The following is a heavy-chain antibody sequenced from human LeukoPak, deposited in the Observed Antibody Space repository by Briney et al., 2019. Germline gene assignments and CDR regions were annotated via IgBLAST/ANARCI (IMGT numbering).Heavy chain of an antibody. CDR1: GFTFSSYA. J-gene: IGHJ4*02. CDR2: ISYDGSNK. CDR3: ARSRHIVVVPAATDY. V-gene: IGHV3-30-3*01. D-gene: IGHD2-2*01. Sequence: GGSLRLSCAASGFTFSSYAMHWVRQAPGKGLEWVAVISYDGSNKYYADSVKGRSTISRDNSKNTLYLQMNSLRAEDTAVYYCARSRHIVVVPAATDYWGQGTLVTVSS.